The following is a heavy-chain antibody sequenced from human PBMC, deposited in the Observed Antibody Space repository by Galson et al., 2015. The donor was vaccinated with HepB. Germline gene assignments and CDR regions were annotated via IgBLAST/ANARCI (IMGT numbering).Heavy chain of an antibody. D-gene: IGHD2-21*01. CDR3: AKVAILGATPHYFDY. J-gene: IGHJ4*02. CDR2: ISVTGDHT. CDR1: GFTFTRYA. Sequence: LRLSCAASGFTFTRYAINWVRQAPGKGLDWVSSISVTGDHTYYGDSVKGRFTLSRDNSKNMVFLQMHTLRAEDTAVYYCAKVAILGATPHYFDYLGKGTLVTVSS. V-gene: IGHV3-23*01.